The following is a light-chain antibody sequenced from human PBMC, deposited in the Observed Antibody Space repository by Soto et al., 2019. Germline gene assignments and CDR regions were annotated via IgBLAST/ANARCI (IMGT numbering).Light chain of an antibody. CDR2: EDR. Sequence: NFMLTQPHSVSESPGKTVTISCTRSSGRIGSNYVQWYQQRPGSAPTTVIYEDRQRPSGVPDRFSGSIDSSSTSASLTISRLKTEDEADYYCQSVDRNRQGVFGGGTKLTVL. CDR1: SGRIGSNY. V-gene: IGLV6-57*04. CDR3: QSVDRNRQGV. J-gene: IGLJ3*02.